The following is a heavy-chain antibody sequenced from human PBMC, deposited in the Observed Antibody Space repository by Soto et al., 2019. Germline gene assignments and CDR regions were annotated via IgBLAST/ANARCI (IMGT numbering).Heavy chain of an antibody. CDR2: IFTGGST. J-gene: IGHJ3*02. D-gene: IGHD6-19*01. CDR3: VRDQYSSGWLDAFDI. V-gene: IGHV3-53*04. Sequence: EVQLVESGGGLVQPGGSLRLSCAASGFTVSSNYMSWVRQAPGKGLEWVSVIFTGGSTYYADSVKGRFTISRHSSKNTVNLQMNSLRAEDTAVYYCVRDQYSSGWLDAFDIWGQGTMVTVSS. CDR1: GFTVSSNY.